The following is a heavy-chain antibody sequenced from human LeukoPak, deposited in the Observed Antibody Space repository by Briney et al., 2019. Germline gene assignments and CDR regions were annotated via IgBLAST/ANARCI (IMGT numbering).Heavy chain of an antibody. CDR3: AHSWGGKLDY. Sequence: SGPTLVKPTQTLTLTCTFSGFSLSTSGVGVGCLRQPPGKALEWLALIFWDGDKRYSPSLKSRLTITKDTPKNQVLLTMTNMDPVDTATYYCAHSWGGKLDYWGQGTLVTVSS. J-gene: IGHJ4*02. V-gene: IGHV2-5*02. D-gene: IGHD3-10*01. CDR1: GFSLSTSGVG. CDR2: IFWDGDK.